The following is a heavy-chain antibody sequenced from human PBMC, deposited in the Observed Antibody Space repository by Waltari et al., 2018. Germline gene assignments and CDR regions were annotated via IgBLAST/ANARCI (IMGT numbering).Heavy chain of an antibody. CDR3: AGEVYCSSTSCHRWFDP. Sequence: QVQLVESGGGVVQPGRSLSLSCAASGFTFSSYAMHWVRKATGKGLEWVAVISYDGSNKYYADSVKGRFTISRDNSKNTLYLQMNSLRAEDTAVYYCAGEVYCSSTSCHRWFDPWGQGTLVTVSS. CDR1: GFTFSSYA. D-gene: IGHD2-2*01. V-gene: IGHV3-30-3*01. J-gene: IGHJ5*02. CDR2: ISYDGSNK.